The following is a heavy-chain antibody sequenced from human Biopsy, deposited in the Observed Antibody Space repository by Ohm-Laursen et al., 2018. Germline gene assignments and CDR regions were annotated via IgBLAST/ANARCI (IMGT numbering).Heavy chain of an antibody. CDR1: GGSISNNNYY. CDR3: ARDYDTSGYYYVS. V-gene: IGHV4-39*02. J-gene: IGHJ5*02. D-gene: IGHD3-22*01. CDR2: IFYRGGT. Sequence: GPLSLTCTVSGGSISNNNYYWGWIRQPPGKGLEWIGSIFYRGGTHYKPSLKSRVNISVDTSKNHFSLKLNSVTAADTAVYYCARDYDTSGYYYVSWGQGTLVTVSS.